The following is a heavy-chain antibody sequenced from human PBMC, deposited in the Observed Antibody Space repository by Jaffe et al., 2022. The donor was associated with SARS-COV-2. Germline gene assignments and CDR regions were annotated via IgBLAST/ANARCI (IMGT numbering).Heavy chain of an antibody. Sequence: EVQLVESGGGLVQPGGSLRLSCAASGFTVSSNYMSWVRQAPGKGLEWVSVIYSGGSTYYADSVKGRFTISRDNSKNTLYLQMNSLRAEDTAVYYCARGITMVRGFLPLLGGMDVWGQGTTVTVSS. CDR3: ARGITMVRGFLPLLGGMDV. J-gene: IGHJ6*02. CDR1: GFTVSSNY. V-gene: IGHV3-66*02. D-gene: IGHD3-10*01. CDR2: IYSGGST.